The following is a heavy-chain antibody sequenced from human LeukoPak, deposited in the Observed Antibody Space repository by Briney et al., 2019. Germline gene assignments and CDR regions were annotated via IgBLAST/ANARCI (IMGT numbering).Heavy chain of an antibody. CDR1: GGSISSYY. CDR3: ARVPHRGYYYYYGMDV. V-gene: IGHV4-59*01. D-gene: IGHD1-14*01. Sequence: SETLSLTCTVSGGSISSYYWSWIRQPPGKGLEWIGYIYYSGSTNYNPSLKSRVTISVDTSKNQFSLKLSSVTAADTAVYYCARVPHRGYYYYYGMDVWGQGTTVIVSS. J-gene: IGHJ6*02. CDR2: IYYSGST.